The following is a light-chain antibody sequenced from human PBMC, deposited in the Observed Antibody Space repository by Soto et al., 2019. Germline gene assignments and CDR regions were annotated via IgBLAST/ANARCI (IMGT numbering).Light chain of an antibody. CDR3: AAWDDSPSGPV. J-gene: IGLJ2*01. V-gene: IGLV1-47*01. Sequence: QSVLTQPPSASGTPVQRVTISCSGSSSNIGSNYVYWYQQLPGTAPKLLIYRNNQRPSGVPDRFSGSKSGTSASLAISGLRSEDEADYYCAAWDDSPSGPVFGGGTKLTVL. CDR2: RNN. CDR1: SSNIGSNY.